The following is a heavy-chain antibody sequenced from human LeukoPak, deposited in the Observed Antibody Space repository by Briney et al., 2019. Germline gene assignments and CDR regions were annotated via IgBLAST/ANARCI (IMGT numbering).Heavy chain of an antibody. V-gene: IGHV1-69*05. CDR3: AGAIVPAATYYYYYYMDV. Sequence: ASVKVSCKASGGTFSSYAISWVRQAPGQGLEWMGGIIPIFGTANYAQKFQGRVTITTDESTSPAYMGLSSLRSEDTAVYYCAGAIVPAATYYYYYYMDVWGKGTTVTVSS. CDR2: IIPIFGTA. CDR1: GGTFSSYA. J-gene: IGHJ6*03. D-gene: IGHD2-2*01.